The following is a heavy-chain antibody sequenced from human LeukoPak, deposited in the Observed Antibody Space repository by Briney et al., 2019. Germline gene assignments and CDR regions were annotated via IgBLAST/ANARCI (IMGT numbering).Heavy chain of an antibody. CDR1: GDRVSSNSAA. V-gene: IGHV6-1*01. Sequence: SQTLSLTCAISGDRVSSNSAAWNWIRQFPSRGLGWLGRTYYRSKWYNDYGLSVESRITINPDTSKNHFSLQLNSVTPEDTAVYYCATHHFHFWGQGTLVTVSS. CDR2: TYYRSKWYN. CDR3: ATHHFHF. J-gene: IGHJ4*02.